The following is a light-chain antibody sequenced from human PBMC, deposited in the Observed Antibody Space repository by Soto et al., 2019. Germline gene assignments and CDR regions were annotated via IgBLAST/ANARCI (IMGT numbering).Light chain of an antibody. CDR1: QNINNY. V-gene: IGKV1-33*01. CDR2: DAS. CDR3: QQYENLPT. Sequence: EIQMTQSVSSLSSSEGDRVTITCQASQNINNYLNWYQQQPGRAPKLLIYDASNSEAGVPSRFRGSGSGTDFTFTISRLQPEDVATYYCQQYENLPTFGQGTRLEIK. J-gene: IGKJ5*01.